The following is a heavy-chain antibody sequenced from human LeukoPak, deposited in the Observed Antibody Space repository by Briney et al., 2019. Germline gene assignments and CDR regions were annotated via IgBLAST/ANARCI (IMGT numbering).Heavy chain of an antibody. CDR2: ISSSSYI. CDR3: ARDSRSYYYDSSGYYYPGDAFDI. D-gene: IGHD3-22*01. V-gene: IGHV3-21*01. J-gene: IGHJ3*02. CDR1: GFTFSSYS. Sequence: PGGSLRLSCAASGFTFSSYSMNWVRQAPGKGLEWVSSISSSSYIYYADSVKGRFTISRDNAKNSLYLQMNSLRAEDTAVYYCARDSRSYYYDSSGYYYPGDAFDIWGQGTMVTVSS.